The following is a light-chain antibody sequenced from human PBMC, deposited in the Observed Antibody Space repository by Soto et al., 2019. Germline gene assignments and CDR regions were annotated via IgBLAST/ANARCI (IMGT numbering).Light chain of an antibody. CDR3: SSYTSSSTYV. Sequence: QSALTQPASVSGSPGQSITISCTGTSSDVGGHNYVSWYQQHPGRAPKLMIYEVSNRPSGVSNRFSGSKSGNTASLTMSGLQPEDEADDYCSSYTSSSTYVFGTGTKVTVL. CDR2: EVS. J-gene: IGLJ1*01. CDR1: SSDVGGHNY. V-gene: IGLV2-14*01.